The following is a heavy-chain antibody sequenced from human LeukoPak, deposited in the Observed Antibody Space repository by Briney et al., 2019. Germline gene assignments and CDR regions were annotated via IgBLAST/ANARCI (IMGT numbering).Heavy chain of an antibody. J-gene: IGHJ4*02. V-gene: IGHV1-46*01. CDR1: GGTFSSYA. CDR3: ARAPYLSPPSYDRGEFDY. D-gene: IGHD3-22*01. Sequence: AAVKVSCKASGGTFSSYAISWVRQAPGQGLEWMGIINPSGGSTSCAQKFQGRVTMTRDTSTSTVYMELSSLRSEDTAVYYCARAPYLSPPSYDRGEFDYWGQGTLVTVSS. CDR2: INPSGGST.